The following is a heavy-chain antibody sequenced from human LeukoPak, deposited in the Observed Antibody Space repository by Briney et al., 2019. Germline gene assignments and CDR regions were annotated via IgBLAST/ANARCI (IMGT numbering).Heavy chain of an antibody. Sequence: SETLSLTCAVYGGSFSGYYWRWIRQPPGKGLEWIGEINHSGSTNYNPSLKSRVTISVDTSKSQFSLKLSSVTAADTAVYYCARGILGYCSSTSCYTYYYYYMDVWGKGTTVTVSS. V-gene: IGHV4-34*01. CDR3: ARGILGYCSSTSCYTYYYYYMDV. D-gene: IGHD2-2*02. J-gene: IGHJ6*03. CDR2: INHSGST. CDR1: GGSFSGYY.